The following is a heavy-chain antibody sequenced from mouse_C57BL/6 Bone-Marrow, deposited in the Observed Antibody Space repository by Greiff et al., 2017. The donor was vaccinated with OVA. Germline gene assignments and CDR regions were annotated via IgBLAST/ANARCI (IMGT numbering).Heavy chain of an antibody. V-gene: IGHV5-4*03. CDR1: GFTFSSYA. J-gene: IGHJ3*01. D-gene: IGHD2-13*01. CDR2: ISAGGSYT. Sequence: EVKLVESGGGLVKPGGSLKLSCAASGFTFSSYAMSWVRQTPEKRLEWVATISAGGSYTYYPDNVKGRFTISRDNAKNNLYLQMSQLKSEDTAMDYGVKPCPRGDYWGQGTLVTVSA. CDR3: VKPCPRGDY.